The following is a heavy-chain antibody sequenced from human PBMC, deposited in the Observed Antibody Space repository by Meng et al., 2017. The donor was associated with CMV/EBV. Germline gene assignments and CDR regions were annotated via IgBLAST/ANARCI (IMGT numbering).Heavy chain of an antibody. Sequence: GGSLRLSCAASGFIFSDYYMSWIRQAPGKGLEWVSYITSSGRTKYYADSVKGRFTISRDNAKNSLYLQMNSLRVEDTALYYCARDLPSDPSLDPIGLDYWGQGTLVTVSS. D-gene: IGHD1-1*01. CDR2: ITSSGRTK. CDR3: ARDLPSDPSLDPIGLDY. V-gene: IGHV3-11*01. J-gene: IGHJ4*02. CDR1: GFIFSDYY.